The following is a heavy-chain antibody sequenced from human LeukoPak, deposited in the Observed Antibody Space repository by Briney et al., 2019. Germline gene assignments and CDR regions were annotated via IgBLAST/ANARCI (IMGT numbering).Heavy chain of an antibody. CDR3: ASVRKGYCSSTSCYAKGYYYYYMDV. V-gene: IGHV4-4*02. CDR2: IYHSGDT. CDR1: GGSVSNNNW. Sequence: SGTLSLTCAVSGGSVSNNNWWSWIRRPPGKGLEWIGEIYHSGDTNYNPSLKSRLTMSLDKAKNQFSLTLTSVTAADTAVYYCASVRKGYCSSTSCYAKGYYYYYMDVWGKGTTVTISS. J-gene: IGHJ6*03. D-gene: IGHD2-2*01.